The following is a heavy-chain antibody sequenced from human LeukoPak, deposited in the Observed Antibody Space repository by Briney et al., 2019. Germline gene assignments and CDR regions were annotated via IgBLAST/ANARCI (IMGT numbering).Heavy chain of an antibody. J-gene: IGHJ4*02. V-gene: IGHV1-2*02. CDR2: INPNSGGT. CDR3: ARVLLRYDSSGYYSPFGY. Sequence: ASVKVSCKASGYTFTGHYMHWVRQAPGQGLEWMGWINPNSGGTNYAQKFQGRVTMTRDTSISTAYMELSRLRSDDTAVYYCARVLLRYDSSGYYSPFGYWGQGTLVTVSS. CDR1: GYTFTGHY. D-gene: IGHD3-22*01.